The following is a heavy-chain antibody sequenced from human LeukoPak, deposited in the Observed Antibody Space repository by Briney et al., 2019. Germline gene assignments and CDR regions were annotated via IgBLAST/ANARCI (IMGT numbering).Heavy chain of an antibody. Sequence: PSETLSLTCTVSGGSISSYYWSWIRQSAGKGLEWIGRIYTSGSTNYNPSLKSRVTMSVDTSKKQFSLKLSSVTAADTAVYYCARDGHYYDSSAPTFGNWFDPWGQGTLVTVSS. J-gene: IGHJ5*02. V-gene: IGHV4-4*07. CDR2: IYTSGST. D-gene: IGHD3-22*01. CDR3: ARDGHYYDSSAPTFGNWFDP. CDR1: GGSISSYY.